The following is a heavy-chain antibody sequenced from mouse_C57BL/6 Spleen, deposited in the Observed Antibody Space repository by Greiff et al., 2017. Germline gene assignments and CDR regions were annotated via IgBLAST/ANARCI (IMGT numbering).Heavy chain of an antibody. CDR2: LWRGGST. J-gene: IGHJ4*01. V-gene: IGHV2-5*01. CDR1: GFSLTSYG. CDR3: AKKLGRDYYAMDY. Sequence: QVQLQQSGPGLVQPSQSLSITCTVSGFSLTSYGVHWVRQSPGKGLEWLGVLWRGGSTDYNAAFMSRLSITKDNSKSQVFFKMNSLQADDTAIYYWAKKLGRDYYAMDYWGQGTSVTVSS. D-gene: IGHD4-1*01.